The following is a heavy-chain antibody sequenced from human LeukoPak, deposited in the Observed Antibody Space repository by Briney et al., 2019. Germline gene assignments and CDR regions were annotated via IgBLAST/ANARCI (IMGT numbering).Heavy chain of an antibody. J-gene: IGHJ3*02. Sequence: PSQTLSLTCTVSGVSIRSGSYFWSWIRQPAGKGVEWIGRIYTSGSTNYNPSLKSRVTISVDTSKHQFSLKLTSVTAADTAVYYCARHTENCSSTSCYPDAFDIWGQGTMVTVSS. D-gene: IGHD2-2*01. CDR2: IYTSGST. V-gene: IGHV4-61*02. CDR1: GVSIRSGSYF. CDR3: ARHTENCSSTSCYPDAFDI.